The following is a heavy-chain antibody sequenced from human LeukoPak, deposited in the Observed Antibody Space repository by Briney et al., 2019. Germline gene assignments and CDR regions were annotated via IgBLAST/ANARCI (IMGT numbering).Heavy chain of an antibody. Sequence: GASVKVSCKASGYTFTSYYMHWVRQAPGQGLEWMGIINPSGGSTSYAQKFQGRVTMTRDTSTSTVYMELSSLRSEDTAVYYCARDLHLDTAMVSRNYYGMDVWGQGTTVTVS. CDR3: ARDLHLDTAMVSRNYYGMDV. J-gene: IGHJ6*02. CDR1: GYTFTSYY. D-gene: IGHD5-18*01. CDR2: INPSGGST. V-gene: IGHV1-46*01.